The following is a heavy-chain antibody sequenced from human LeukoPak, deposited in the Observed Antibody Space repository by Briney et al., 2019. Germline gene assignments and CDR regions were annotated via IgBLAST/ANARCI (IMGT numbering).Heavy chain of an antibody. Sequence: PGGSLRLSCAASGFTLSKYWMHWVSQAPGKGLAWVSRISSDGTTTAYADSVKGRFTISRDSAKNMLYLQMNSLRVEDTAMYYCASPGDNYAILGLDYWGQGTLVPVSS. CDR3: ASPGDNYAILGLDY. CDR2: ISSDGTTT. CDR1: GFTLSKYW. J-gene: IGHJ4*02. V-gene: IGHV3-74*01. D-gene: IGHD3-9*01.